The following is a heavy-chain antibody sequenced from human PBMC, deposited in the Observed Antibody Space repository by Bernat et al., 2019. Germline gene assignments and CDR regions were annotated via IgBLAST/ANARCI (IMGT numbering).Heavy chain of an antibody. CDR3: ARSTSGSILDY. Sequence: EVHLVESGGGLVQPGGSLRLSCAASGFMFSDHYMDWVRQAPGKGLEWLGRINKGTRHTTEYAASVKGRFTVSRDDSRNSLFLQLNSLSAEDTAVYYCARSTSGSILDYWGQGTLVTVSS. D-gene: IGHD3-22*01. CDR2: INKGTRHTT. V-gene: IGHV3-72*01. J-gene: IGHJ4*02. CDR1: GFMFSDHY.